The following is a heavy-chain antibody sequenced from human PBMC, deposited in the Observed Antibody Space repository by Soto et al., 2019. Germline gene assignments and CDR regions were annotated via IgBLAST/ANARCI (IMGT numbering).Heavy chain of an antibody. D-gene: IGHD1-26*01. J-gene: IGHJ4*02. Sequence: GGSLRLSCAASGFTFSSYAMSWVRQAPGKGLEWVSAISGSGGSTYYADSVKGRFTISRDNSKNTLYLQMNSLRAEDTAVYYCATKGGSSYYFDYWGQGTLVTVSS. CDR2: ISGSGGST. CDR3: ATKGGSSYYFDY. V-gene: IGHV3-23*01. CDR1: GFTFSSYA.